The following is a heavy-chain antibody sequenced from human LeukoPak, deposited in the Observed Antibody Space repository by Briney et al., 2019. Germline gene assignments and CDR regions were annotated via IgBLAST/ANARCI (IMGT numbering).Heavy chain of an antibody. CDR3: FSGGGS. CDR1: GVTFKNNW. V-gene: IGHV3-7*01. Sequence: GGSLRLSCAASGVTFKNNWMNWVREAPGKGREWVANIKPDGSQEYYVDSVKGRFTISRDNAKNSLFLQMNSLRVEETAIYYCFSGGGSWGQGTLVTVSS. CDR2: IKPDGSQE. J-gene: IGHJ5*02. D-gene: IGHD6-25*01.